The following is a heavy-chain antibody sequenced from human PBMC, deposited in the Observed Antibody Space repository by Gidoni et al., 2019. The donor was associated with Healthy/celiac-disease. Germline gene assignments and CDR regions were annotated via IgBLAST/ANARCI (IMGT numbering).Heavy chain of an antibody. D-gene: IGHD6-13*01. CDR2: INHSGST. J-gene: IGHJ4*02. CDR3: ARLNQYSSSWYFDY. CDR1: GGSFSGYY. V-gene: IGHV4-34*01. Sequence: QVKLQQWGAGLLKPSETLSLTCAVYGGSFSGYYWSWIRQPPGKGLEWIGEINHSGSTNYNPSLKSRVTISVDTSKNQFSLKLSSVTAADTAVYYCARLNQYSSSWYFDYWGQGTLVTVSS.